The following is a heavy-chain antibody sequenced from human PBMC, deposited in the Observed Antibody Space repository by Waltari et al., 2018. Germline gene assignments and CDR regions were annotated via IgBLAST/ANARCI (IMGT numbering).Heavy chain of an antibody. V-gene: IGHV4-39*02. J-gene: IGHJ4*02. CDR3: ARSFGGSGSYKFDF. CDR2: VYYNGNV. D-gene: IGHD3-10*01. Sequence: QLQLQESGPRLVKSSETLSLACTVSGGSISTSTPYWAWICQTPGKGPELIGSVYYNGNVYYNPSLESRVTMSVDTSKNHFSLDLESVTTPDTSIYFCARSFGGSGSYKFDFWGQGILVTVSS. CDR1: GGSISTSTPY.